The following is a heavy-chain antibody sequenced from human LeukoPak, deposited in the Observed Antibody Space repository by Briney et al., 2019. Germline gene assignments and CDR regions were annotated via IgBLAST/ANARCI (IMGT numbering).Heavy chain of an antibody. D-gene: IGHD6-6*01. J-gene: IGHJ4*02. CDR2: IYTNGST. CDR3: ARLKQLDIDY. Sequence: SETLSLTCTVSGGSISNYYWSWIRQPAGKGLEWIGRIYTNGSTNYNPSLKSRVTISIDKSKNQFSLKLTSVTAADTAVYYCARLKQLDIDYWGQGTLVTVSS. V-gene: IGHV4-4*07. CDR1: GGSISNYY.